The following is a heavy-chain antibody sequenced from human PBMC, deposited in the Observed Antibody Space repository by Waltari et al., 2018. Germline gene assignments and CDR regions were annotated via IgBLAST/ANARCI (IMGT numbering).Heavy chain of an antibody. CDR1: GITFSSSY. D-gene: IGHD2-2*01. V-gene: IGHV3-74*01. J-gene: IGHJ5*02. Sequence: EVQLMESGGGLVQPGGSLRPSGAVSGITFSSSYMHWFRQDPGKGLVWVSRISSGGFNTFYADSAKGRFSISRDNATNTVSLQMNRLRAEDTAVYYCARERVYCGSTNCYDWFDPWGQGTQVTVSS. CDR2: ISSGGFNT. CDR3: ARERVYCGSTNCYDWFDP.